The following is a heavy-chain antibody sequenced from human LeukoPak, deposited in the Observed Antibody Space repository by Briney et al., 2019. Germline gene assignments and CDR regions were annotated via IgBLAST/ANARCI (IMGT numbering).Heavy chain of an antibody. Sequence: GGSLRLSCAASGFTFSSYSMIWVRQAPGKGLEWVSYISTGSSTIYYADSVKGRFTISRDNPKNTLYLQMNSLRTEDTAVYYCAQDRGGEQQLIQGFAYWGQGTLVTVSS. J-gene: IGHJ4*02. D-gene: IGHD6-13*01. CDR3: AQDRGGEQQLIQGFAY. CDR2: ISTGSSTI. CDR1: GFTFSSYS. V-gene: IGHV3-48*04.